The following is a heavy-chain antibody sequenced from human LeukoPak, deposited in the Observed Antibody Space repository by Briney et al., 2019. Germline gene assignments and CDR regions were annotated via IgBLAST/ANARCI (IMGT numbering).Heavy chain of an antibody. J-gene: IGHJ6*02. CDR3: ARDFPYYYGSGSLYGMDV. CDR1: GGSISSGGYY. CDR2: INHSGST. V-gene: IGHV4-30-2*01. D-gene: IGHD3-10*01. Sequence: PSQTLSLTCTVSGGSISSGGYYWSWIRQPPGKGLEWIGEINHSGSTNYNPSLKSRVTISVDTSKNQFSLKLSSVTAADTAVYYCARDFPYYYGSGSLYGMDVWGQGTTVTVSS.